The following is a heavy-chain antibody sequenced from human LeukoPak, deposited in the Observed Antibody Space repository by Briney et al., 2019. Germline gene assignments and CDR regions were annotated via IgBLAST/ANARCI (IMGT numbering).Heavy chain of an antibody. J-gene: IGHJ4*02. D-gene: IGHD6-19*01. V-gene: IGHV4-30-2*01. CDR2: IYHSGST. CDR3: ARDGGSGWYNY. CDR1: GVSISSGGYY. Sequence: PSQTLSLTCTVSGVSISSGGYYWSWLRQPPGKGLEWIGYIYHSGSTYYNPSLKSRATISVDRSNNQFSLKLSSVTAADTAVYYCARDGGSGWYNYWGQGTLVTVSS.